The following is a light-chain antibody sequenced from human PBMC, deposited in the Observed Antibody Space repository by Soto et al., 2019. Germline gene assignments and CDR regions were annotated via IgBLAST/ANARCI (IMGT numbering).Light chain of an antibody. CDR3: SSYAGSNHFV. CDR2: EVS. V-gene: IGLV2-8*01. CDR1: SSDVGGYNY. J-gene: IGLJ1*01. Sequence: QSVLTQPPSASGSPGQSVAISCTGTSSDVGGYNYVSWYQQHPGKAPKLMIYEVSKRPSGVPDRFSGSKSGNTASLTVSGLQAEDEDDYYCSSYAGSNHFVFGTGTKVTVL.